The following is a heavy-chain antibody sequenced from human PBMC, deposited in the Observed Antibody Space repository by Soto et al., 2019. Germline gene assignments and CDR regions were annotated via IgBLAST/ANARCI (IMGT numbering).Heavy chain of an antibody. V-gene: IGHV4-31*11. J-gene: IGHJ4*02. D-gene: IGHD4-17*01. CDR2: MYYSGSP. CDR3: ARGNYGDPYYFDY. CDR1: GGSLNSGGYY. Sequence: QVQLQESGPGLVKPSQTLSLTCAVSGGSLNSGGYYWSWIRQRPGKGPEWIGYMYYSGSPYYNPSLRSRLTMSVDTSKNHFSLKLSSVTAADTAVYYCARGNYGDPYYFDYWGQGILVTVSS.